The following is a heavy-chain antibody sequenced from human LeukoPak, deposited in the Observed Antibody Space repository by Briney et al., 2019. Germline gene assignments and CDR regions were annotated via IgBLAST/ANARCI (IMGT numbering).Heavy chain of an antibody. J-gene: IGHJ4*02. CDR1: RFTFSSYA. D-gene: IGHD6-19*01. V-gene: IGHV3-23*01. Sequence: PGGSLRLSCAASRFTFSSYAMSWVRQAPGRALEWVSTIGGTGDRTYYADSVKGRFTISRDNSMDTLFLQMNSLKAEDTAVYYCAKDPVVYHGGSGWHYFGYWGQGTLVTVSS. CDR3: AKDPVVYHGGSGWHYFGY. CDR2: IGGTGDRT.